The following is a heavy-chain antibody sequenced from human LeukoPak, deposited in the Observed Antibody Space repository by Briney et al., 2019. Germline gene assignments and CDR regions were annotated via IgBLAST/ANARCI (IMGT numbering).Heavy chain of an antibody. CDR3: AKRVLCQS. V-gene: IGHV3-23*01. CDR2: ISGRGGSA. J-gene: IGHJ5*02. D-gene: IGHD2-8*01. Sequence: GGSLRLSCAASGFTVSDNAMTWDRQAPGKGLEWVSTISGRGGSAFYADSVKGRFTVSRDNSKNTLFLQMNSLRAEDTAIYYCAKRVLCQSWGQGTLVTVSS. CDR1: GFTVSDNA.